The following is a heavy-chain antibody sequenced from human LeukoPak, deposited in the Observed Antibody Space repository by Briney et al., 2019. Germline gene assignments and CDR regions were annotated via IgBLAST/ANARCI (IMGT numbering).Heavy chain of an antibody. CDR2: ISAYKGNT. D-gene: IGHD3-10*01. CDR3: ARDLYYYGSGSYYDVFDV. CDR1: GYTFSTYG. Sequence: SVKLSCKASGYTFSTYGISWVRRAPGQGLEWMGWISAYKGNTYYAQKLQGRVTMTTDTSTSTAYMELSSLRSDDTAIYYCARDLYYYGSGSYYDVFDVWGPGKMGSVSS. J-gene: IGHJ3*01. V-gene: IGHV1-18*01.